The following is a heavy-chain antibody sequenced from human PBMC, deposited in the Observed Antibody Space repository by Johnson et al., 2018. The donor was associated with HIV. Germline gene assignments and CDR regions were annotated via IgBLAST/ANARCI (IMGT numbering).Heavy chain of an antibody. V-gene: IGHV3-30*02. CDR1: GFTFSNYG. D-gene: IGHD6-13*01. J-gene: IGHJ3*02. CDR3: AKEEGLAAAGTGEAFDI. CDR2: IRYDGSHT. Sequence: VQLVESGGGVVQPGGSLRLSCAASGFTFSNYGMHWVSQAPGKGLEWVAFIRYDGSHTYYADSVKGRFTISRDNSKNTLYLQMNSLRAEDTAIYYCAKEEGLAAAGTGEAFDIWGQGTMVTVSS.